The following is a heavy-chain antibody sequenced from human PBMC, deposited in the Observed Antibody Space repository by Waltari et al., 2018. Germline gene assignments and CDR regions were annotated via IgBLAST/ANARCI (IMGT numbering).Heavy chain of an antibody. CDR2: TNHSGST. J-gene: IGHJ4*02. V-gene: IGHV4-34*01. Sequence: QVQLQQWGAGLLKPSETLSLTCAVYGGSFSGYYWSWIRQPPGKGLEWIGETNHSGSTNYNPSLKSRVTISVDTSKNQFSLKLSSVTAADTAVYYCARVRGFMVRGVDYWGQGTLVTVSS. D-gene: IGHD3-10*01. CDR3: ARVRGFMVRGVDY. CDR1: GGSFSGYY.